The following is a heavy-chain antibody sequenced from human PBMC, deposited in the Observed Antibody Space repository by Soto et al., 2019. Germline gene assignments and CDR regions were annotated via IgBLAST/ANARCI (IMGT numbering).Heavy chain of an antibody. CDR3: ASLGTTYYYDSSGYPWVDP. V-gene: IGHV3-74*01. D-gene: IGHD3-22*01. CDR2: INSDGSST. Sequence: GGSLRLSCAASGFTFSSYWMHWVRQAPGKGLVWVSRINSDGSSTSYADSVKGRFTISRDNAKNTPYLQMNSLRAEDTAVYYCASLGTTYYYDSSGYPWVDPWGQGTLVTVSS. CDR1: GFTFSSYW. J-gene: IGHJ5*02.